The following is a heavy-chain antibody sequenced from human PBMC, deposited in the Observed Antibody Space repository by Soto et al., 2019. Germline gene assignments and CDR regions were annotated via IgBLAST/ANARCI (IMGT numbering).Heavy chain of an antibody. V-gene: IGHV3-23*01. J-gene: IGHJ4*02. CDR2: ISGSGVTT. Sequence: GGSLRLSCAASGFTFSSYAMSWVRQAPGKGLEWVSAISGSGVTTYYADSVKGRFTISRDNSKNTLYLQMNSLKAEDTAVYYCAKDRSSSSSWYYFFDYWGQGTLVTVSS. CDR1: GFTFSSYA. D-gene: IGHD6-13*01. CDR3: AKDRSSSSSWYYFFDY.